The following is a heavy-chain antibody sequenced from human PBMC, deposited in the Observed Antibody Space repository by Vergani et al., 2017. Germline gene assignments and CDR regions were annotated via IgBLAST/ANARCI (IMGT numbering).Heavy chain of an antibody. CDR2: IKQDGSEK. J-gene: IGHJ6*03. D-gene: IGHD6-6*01. Sequence: VQLVESGGGVVQPGRSLRLSCAASGFTFSSYGMHWVRQAPGKGLEWVANIKQDGSEKYYVDSVKGRFTISRDNAKNSLYLQMNSLRAEDTAVYYCAIDPSSTYYYYYMDVWGKGTTVTVSS. CDR1: GFTFSSYG. CDR3: AIDPSSTYYYYYMDV. V-gene: IGHV3-7*03.